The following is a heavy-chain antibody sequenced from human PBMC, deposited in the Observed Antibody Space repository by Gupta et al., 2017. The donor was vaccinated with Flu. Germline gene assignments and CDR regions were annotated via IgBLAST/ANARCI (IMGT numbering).Heavy chain of an antibody. J-gene: IGHJ4*02. D-gene: IGHD2-15*01. Sequence: QVQLVESGGGVVQPGRSLRLSCAASGFTFSSYGMHWVRQAPGKGLEWVAVISYDGSNKYYADSVKGRFTISRDNSKNTLYLQMNSLRAEDTAVYYCAKAGVVAATPVQSGFDYWGQGTLVTVSS. CDR3: AKAGVVAATPVQSGFDY. V-gene: IGHV3-30*18. CDR2: ISYDGSNK. CDR1: GFTFSSYG.